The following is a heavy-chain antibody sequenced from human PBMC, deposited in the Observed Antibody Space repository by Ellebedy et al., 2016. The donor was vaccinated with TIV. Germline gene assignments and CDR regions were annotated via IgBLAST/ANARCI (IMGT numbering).Heavy chain of an antibody. V-gene: IGHV1-2*02. D-gene: IGHD1-26*01. J-gene: IGHJ4*02. Sequence: ASVNVSCKASRYTFTGYYIHWMRQAPGQGLEWMGWINPNNGDTKYAQRFQGRVTMARYTSFSTAYMDLNRLRSDDTAVYFCTRDSGSRGGGDDFDYWGQGTLVTGSS. CDR3: TRDSGSRGGGDDFDY. CDR1: RYTFTGYY. CDR2: INPNNGDT.